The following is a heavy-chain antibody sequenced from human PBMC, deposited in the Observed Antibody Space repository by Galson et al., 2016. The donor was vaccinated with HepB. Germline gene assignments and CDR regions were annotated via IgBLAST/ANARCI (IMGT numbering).Heavy chain of an antibody. CDR2: IYPGDSDI. V-gene: IGHV5-51*01. CDR3: ARPWADGFDV. Sequence: QSGAEVKKPGESLKISCKGSGYTFANYWIGWVRQMPGKGLEWMAIIYPGDSDIKYNPSFQDQVTISADKSISTAYLQWSSLKASDTAMYYCARPWADGFDVWGQGTMVTVSS. J-gene: IGHJ3*01. D-gene: IGHD7-27*01. CDR1: GYTFANYW.